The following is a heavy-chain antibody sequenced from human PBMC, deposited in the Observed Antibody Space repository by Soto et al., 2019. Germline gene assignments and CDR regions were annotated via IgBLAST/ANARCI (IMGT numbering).Heavy chain of an antibody. V-gene: IGHV3-48*03. CDR1: GFTFSSYE. CDR2: ISSSGSTI. D-gene: IGHD5-12*01. J-gene: IGHJ4*02. Sequence: GGSLRLSCAASGFTFSSYEMNWVRQAPGKGLEWVSYISSSGSTIYYADSVKGRFTISRDNAKNSLYLQMNSLRAEDTAVYYCAREEDGYTHYFDYWGQGTLVTVSS. CDR3: AREEDGYTHYFDY.